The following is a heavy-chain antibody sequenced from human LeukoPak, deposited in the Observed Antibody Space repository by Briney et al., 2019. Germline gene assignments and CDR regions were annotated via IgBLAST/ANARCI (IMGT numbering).Heavy chain of an antibody. Sequence: GGSLRLSCAASGFTFSSYAMHWVRQAPGKGLEWVAVISYDGSNKYYADSVKGRFTISRDNSKNTLYLQMNSLRAEDTAVYYCARDRLLWFGERSAFDIWGQGTMVTVSS. CDR3: ARDRLLWFGERSAFDI. CDR2: ISYDGSNK. J-gene: IGHJ3*02. D-gene: IGHD3-10*01. CDR1: GFTFSSYA. V-gene: IGHV3-30*04.